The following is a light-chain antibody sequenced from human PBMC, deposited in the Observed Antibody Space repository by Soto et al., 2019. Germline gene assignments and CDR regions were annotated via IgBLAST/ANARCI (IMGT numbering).Light chain of an antibody. CDR1: QSVTSSY. J-gene: IGKJ4*01. CDR3: QQYGDSPLT. Sequence: EIVLTQSPGTVSLSPGERATLSCRASQSVTSSYLAWYRQKPGQAPRLLIYGVSSRATGIPDRFSGSGAGTDFTLNISRLEPEDFAVYYCQQYGDSPLTFGGGTKVDIK. CDR2: GVS. V-gene: IGKV3-20*01.